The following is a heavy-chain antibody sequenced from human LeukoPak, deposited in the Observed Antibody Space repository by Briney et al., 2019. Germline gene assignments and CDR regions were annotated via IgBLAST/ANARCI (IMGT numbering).Heavy chain of an antibody. CDR2: IYTSGST. D-gene: IGHD3-22*01. V-gene: IGHV4-4*07. CDR1: GGSISSYY. CDR3: AGVVVGGYYQVDAFDI. J-gene: IGHJ3*02. Sequence: SETLSLTCTVSGGSISSYYWSWIRQPAGKGLEWIGRIYTSGSTNYNPSLKSRVTMSVDTSKNQFSLKLSSVTAADTAVYYCAGVVVGGYYQVDAFDIWGQGTMVTVSS.